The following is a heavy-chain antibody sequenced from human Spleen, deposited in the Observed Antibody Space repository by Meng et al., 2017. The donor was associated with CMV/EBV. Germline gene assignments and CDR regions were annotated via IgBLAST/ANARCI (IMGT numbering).Heavy chain of an antibody. CDR1: GGSFSGYY. J-gene: IGHJ3*01. V-gene: IGHV4-34*01. CDR3: ARNPTTGASS. CDR2: INHSGST. D-gene: IGHD4-17*01. Sequence: SETLSLTCAVYGGSFSGYYWSWIRQPPGKGLEWIGEINHSGSTNHNPSLKSRVTISVDTSKNQFSLKLSSVTAADTAVYYCARNPTTGASSWGQGTMVTVSS.